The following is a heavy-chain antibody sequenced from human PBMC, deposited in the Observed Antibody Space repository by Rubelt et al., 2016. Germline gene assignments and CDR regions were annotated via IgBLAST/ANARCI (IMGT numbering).Heavy chain of an antibody. V-gene: IGHV4-34*01. Sequence: QVQLQQWGAGLLKPSETLSLTCAVYGGSFSGYYWSWIRQPPGKGLEWIGYIYYSGSTYYNPSLKCRVTISVDTAKNQVSLKLSSVTAADTAVYYCARDSSGSYYYGMDVWGQGTTVTVSS. CDR1: GGSFSGYY. D-gene: IGHD6-19*01. CDR2: IYYSGST. CDR3: ARDSSGSYYYGMDV. J-gene: IGHJ6*02.